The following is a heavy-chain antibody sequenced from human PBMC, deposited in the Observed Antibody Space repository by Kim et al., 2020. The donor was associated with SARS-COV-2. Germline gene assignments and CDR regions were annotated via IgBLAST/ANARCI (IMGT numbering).Heavy chain of an antibody. CDR2: INPNSGGT. Sequence: ASVKVSCKASGYTFTGYYMHWVRQAPGQGLEWMGRINPNSGGTNYAQKFQGRVTMTRDTSISTAYMELSRLRSDDTAVYYCARGGYDFWSGSDPSYYYGMDVWGQGTTVTVSS. D-gene: IGHD3-3*01. CDR1: GYTFTGYY. J-gene: IGHJ6*02. CDR3: ARGGYDFWSGSDPSYYYGMDV. V-gene: IGHV1-2*06.